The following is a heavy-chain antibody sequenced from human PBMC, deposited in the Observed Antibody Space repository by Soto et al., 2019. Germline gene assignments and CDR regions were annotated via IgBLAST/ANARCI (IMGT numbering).Heavy chain of an antibody. CDR3: ASYVLYSTSGDRRFDP. J-gene: IGHJ5*02. V-gene: IGHV1-18*01. CDR2: LNTYNGNT. Sequence: QVHMVQSGGEVKKPGASVRVSCKASGYTFNNYGISWVRQAPGQGLERMGWLNTYNGNTNYAQKFQGRVSMTTDTSTSTAYMELRSLRSDDTAVYYCASYVLYSTSGDRRFDPWGQGTLVTVSS. D-gene: IGHD6-6*01. CDR1: GYTFNNYG.